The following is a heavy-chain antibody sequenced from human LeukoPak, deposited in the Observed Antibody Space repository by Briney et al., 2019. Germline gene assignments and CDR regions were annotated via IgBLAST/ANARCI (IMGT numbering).Heavy chain of an antibody. D-gene: IGHD3-9*01. CDR3: ARGHYDVLAASYKWTPDY. V-gene: IGHV3-21*01. CDR2: ITSGGDYI. Sequence: PGGSLRLSCAASGFTFNTFNMNWVRQAPGKGLEWVSSITSGGDYIYYADSVKGRFTTSRDDAKNSLPLQLNSLRVEDTALYYCARGHYDVLAASYKWTPDYWGQGTLVTVSS. CDR1: GFTFNTFN. J-gene: IGHJ4*02.